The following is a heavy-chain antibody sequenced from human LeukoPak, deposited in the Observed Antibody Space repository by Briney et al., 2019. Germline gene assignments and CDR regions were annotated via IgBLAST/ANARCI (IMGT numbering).Heavy chain of an antibody. D-gene: IGHD3-3*01. J-gene: IGHJ4*02. Sequence: PGGSLRLSCAASGFTFSSYAMSWVRQAPGKGLEWVSAISGSGGSTYYADSVKGRFTISRDNSKNTLYLQMNSLRAEDTAVYYCVKDRLEWLLSSDYWGQGTLVTVSS. CDR3: VKDRLEWLLSSDY. V-gene: IGHV3-23*01. CDR2: ISGSGGST. CDR1: GFTFSSYA.